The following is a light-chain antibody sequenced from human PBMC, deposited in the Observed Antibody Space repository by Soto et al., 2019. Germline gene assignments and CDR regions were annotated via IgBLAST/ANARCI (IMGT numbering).Light chain of an antibody. CDR2: DVS. Sequence: QSALTQPASVSGAPGQSITISCTGTSSDGGGYNYVSWYQQYPGKAPKLMIYDVSNRPSGVSNRFSGSKSGNTASLTIAGLPAEDEADYYCTSYTTSSTLVFGTGTKVTVL. CDR1: SSDGGGYNY. V-gene: IGLV2-14*01. CDR3: TSYTTSSTLV. J-gene: IGLJ1*01.